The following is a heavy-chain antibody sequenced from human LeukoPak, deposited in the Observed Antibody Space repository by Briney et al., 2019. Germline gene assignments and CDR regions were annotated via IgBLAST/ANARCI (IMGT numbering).Heavy chain of an antibody. D-gene: IGHD3-10*01. Sequence: SETLSLTCAVYGGSFSGYYWTWIRQPPGKGLEWIGSIYYSGSTYYNPSLKSRVTMSVDTSKNQFSLKLSSVTAADTAVYYCARSPLLWFGESYYFDYWGQGTLVTVSS. CDR3: ARSPLLWFGESYYFDY. CDR1: GGSFSGYY. V-gene: IGHV4-34*01. J-gene: IGHJ4*02. CDR2: IYYSGST.